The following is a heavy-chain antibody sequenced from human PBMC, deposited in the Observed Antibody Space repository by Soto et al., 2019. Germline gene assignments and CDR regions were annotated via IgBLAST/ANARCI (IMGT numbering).Heavy chain of an antibody. J-gene: IGHJ5*02. D-gene: IGHD3-22*01. CDR3: ASQYYDSSKWFDP. CDR1: GGSTSSGGYY. Sequence: SETLSLTCTVSGGSTSSGGYYWSWIRQHPGKGLEWIGYIYYSGSTYYNPSLKSRVTISVDTSKNQFSLKLSSVTAADTAVYYCASQYYDSSKWFDPWGQGTLVTVSS. CDR2: IYYSGST. V-gene: IGHV4-31*03.